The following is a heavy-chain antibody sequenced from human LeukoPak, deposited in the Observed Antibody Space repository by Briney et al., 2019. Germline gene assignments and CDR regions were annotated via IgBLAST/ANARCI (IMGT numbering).Heavy chain of an antibody. CDR2: ISGSGGST. Sequence: GGSLRLSCAASGFTFSSYAMSWVRQAPGKGLEWVSAISGSGGSTYYADSVEGRFTISRDNSKNTLYLQMNSLRAEDTAVYYCAKAGPGIAAAGTNWFDPWGQGTLVTVSS. V-gene: IGHV3-23*01. CDR3: AKAGPGIAAAGTNWFDP. D-gene: IGHD6-13*01. CDR1: GFTFSSYA. J-gene: IGHJ5*02.